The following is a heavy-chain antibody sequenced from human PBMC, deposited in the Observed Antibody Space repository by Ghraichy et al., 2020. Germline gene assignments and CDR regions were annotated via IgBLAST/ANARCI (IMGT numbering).Heavy chain of an antibody. Sequence: GGSLRLSCAASGFTFSSYGMHWVRQAPGKGLEWVAVIWYDGSNKYYADSVKGRFTISRDNSKNTLYLQMNSLRAEDTAVYYCARGGYYYGSGSYSAYYYYVMDVWGQGTTVTVSS. CDR2: IWYDGSNK. D-gene: IGHD3-10*01. CDR3: ARGGYYYGSGSYSAYYYYVMDV. V-gene: IGHV3-33*01. J-gene: IGHJ6*02. CDR1: GFTFSSYG.